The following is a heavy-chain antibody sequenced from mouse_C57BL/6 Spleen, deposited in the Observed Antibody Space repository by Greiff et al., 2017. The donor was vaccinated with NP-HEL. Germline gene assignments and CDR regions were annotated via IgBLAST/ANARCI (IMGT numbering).Heavy chain of an antibody. V-gene: IGHV2-6-1*01. Sequence: VKLQESGPGLVAPSQSLSITCTVSGFSLTSYGVHWVRQPPGKGLEWLVVIWSDGSTTYNSALKSRLSISKDNSKSQVFLKMNSLQTDDTAMYYCARQGAYYSNYDYAMDYWGQGTSVTVSS. CDR1: GFSLTSYG. CDR2: IWSDGST. CDR3: ARQGAYYSNYDYAMDY. J-gene: IGHJ4*01. D-gene: IGHD2-5*01.